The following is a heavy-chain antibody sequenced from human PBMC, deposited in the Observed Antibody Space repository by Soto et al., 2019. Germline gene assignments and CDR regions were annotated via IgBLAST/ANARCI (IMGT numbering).Heavy chain of an antibody. CDR1: GFTSSRYA. V-gene: IGHV3-30*18. Sequence: QVQLVESGGGVVLPGGSLRLSCSASGFTSSRYATHWVRQALGKGLEWVAVISNDGSDENYADSVKGRFTISRDNSKNALVLQMNKLRPEDTSMYYCAQPPLSLCITASCYFRFWGQGTQVTVSS. CDR2: ISNDGSDE. J-gene: IGHJ4*02. CDR3: AQPPLSLCITASCYFRF. D-gene: IGHD2-2*01.